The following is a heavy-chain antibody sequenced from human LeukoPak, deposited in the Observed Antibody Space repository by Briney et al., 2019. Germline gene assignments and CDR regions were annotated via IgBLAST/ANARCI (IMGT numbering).Heavy chain of an antibody. V-gene: IGHV5-51*01. Sequence: GESLKISCRGSGYSFTSYWIGWGRQMPGKGLEWMGIIYPGDSDTRYSPSFQGQVTISADKSISTAYLQWSSLKASDTAMYYCARLGAERWLQLYYYYGMDVWGQGTTVTVSS. CDR1: GYSFTSYW. CDR2: IYPGDSDT. D-gene: IGHD5-24*01. J-gene: IGHJ6*02. CDR3: ARLGAERWLQLYYYYGMDV.